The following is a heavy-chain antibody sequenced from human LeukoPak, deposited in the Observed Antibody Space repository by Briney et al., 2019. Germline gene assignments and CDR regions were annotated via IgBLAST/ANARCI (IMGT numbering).Heavy chain of an antibody. D-gene: IGHD6-19*01. CDR2: ISAYSGHT. Sequence: ASVTVSCKASGYTFTTYGISWVRQAPGQGLEWMGWISAYSGHTNYAQNLQGRVTMTTDTSNSTAYMELRSLRSDDTAVYYCARDKDKGAVAGTFDYWGQGTLVTVSS. CDR1: GYTFTTYG. V-gene: IGHV1-18*01. J-gene: IGHJ4*02. CDR3: ARDKDKGAVAGTFDY.